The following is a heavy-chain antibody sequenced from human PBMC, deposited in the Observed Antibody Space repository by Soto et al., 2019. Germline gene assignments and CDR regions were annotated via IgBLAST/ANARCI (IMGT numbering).Heavy chain of an antibody. CDR3: ARAPTSIYSSGWYPNDY. CDR1: GGTFSSYA. J-gene: IGHJ4*02. D-gene: IGHD6-19*01. V-gene: IGHV1-69*12. CDR2: IIPIFGTA. Sequence: QVQLVQSGAEVKKPGSSVKVSCKASGGTFSSYAISWVRQAPGQGLEWMGGIIPIFGTANYAQKFQGRVTITAGESTSTAYMELSSLRSEDTAVYYCARAPTSIYSSGWYPNDYWGQGTLVTVSS.